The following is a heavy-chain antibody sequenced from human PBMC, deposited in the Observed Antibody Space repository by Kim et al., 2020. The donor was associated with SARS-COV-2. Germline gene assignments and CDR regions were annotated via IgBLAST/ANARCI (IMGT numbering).Heavy chain of an antibody. J-gene: IGHJ4*02. V-gene: IGHV3-53*01. CDR3: ARHTSGTYLFEF. D-gene: IGHD3-10*01. Sequence: GGSLRLSCAASGFTVSINSMVSWIRQAPGKGLEWVSLIDSSGSTYYSDSVKGRFTISRDNSKNTLYLQMNSLRAEDTAVYYCARHTSGTYLFEFWGQGTLVTVSS. CDR2: IDSSGST. CDR1: GFTVSINS.